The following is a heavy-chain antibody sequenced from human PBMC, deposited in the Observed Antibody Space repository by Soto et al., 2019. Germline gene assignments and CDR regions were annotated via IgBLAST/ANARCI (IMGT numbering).Heavy chain of an antibody. Sequence: QVQQQQWGARLLKPSETLSLTCAVSGGSFSGYHWSWIRQSPGKGLEWIGEINPSGNTNFNPSLKNRFTIPIYTSSNEISLRLSSVTAAVTAVYYCARCRRIAYFSVSTSYYVFDIWGQGDLVTVSS. CDR1: GGSFSGYH. CDR3: ARCRRIAYFSVSTSYYVFDI. D-gene: IGHD3-10*01. CDR2: INPSGNT. V-gene: IGHV4-34*01. J-gene: IGHJ4*02.